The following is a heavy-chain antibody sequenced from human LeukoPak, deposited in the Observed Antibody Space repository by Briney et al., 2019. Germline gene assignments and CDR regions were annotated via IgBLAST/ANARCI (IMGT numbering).Heavy chain of an antibody. V-gene: IGHV4-59*01. CDR2: IYYSGST. J-gene: IGHJ4*02. Sequence: SETLSLTCTVSGGSISSYYWSWIRQPPGKGLEWIGYIYYSGSTNYNPSLKSRVTISVDTSKNQFSLKLSSVTAADTAVYYCARVDTAMVFYFDYWGQGILVTVSS. CDR3: ARVDTAMVFYFDY. D-gene: IGHD5-18*01. CDR1: GGSISSYY.